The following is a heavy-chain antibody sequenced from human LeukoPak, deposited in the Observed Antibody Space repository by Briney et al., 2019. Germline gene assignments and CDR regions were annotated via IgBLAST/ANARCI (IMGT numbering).Heavy chain of an antibody. CDR1: GYTFTGYY. D-gene: IGHD2-2*02. Sequence: ASVKVSCKASGYTFTGYYMHWVRQAPGQGLEWMGWISAYNGNTNYAQKLQGRVTMTTDTSTSTAYMELRSLRSDDTAVYYCARVYCSSTSCYIGDDYWGQGTLVTVSS. CDR2: ISAYNGNT. CDR3: ARVYCSSTSCYIGDDY. J-gene: IGHJ4*02. V-gene: IGHV1-18*04.